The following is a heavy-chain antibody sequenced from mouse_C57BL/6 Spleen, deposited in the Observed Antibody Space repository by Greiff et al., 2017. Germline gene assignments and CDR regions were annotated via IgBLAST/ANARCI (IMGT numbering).Heavy chain of an antibody. V-gene: IGHV1-85*01. CDR2: IYPRDGST. Sequence: QVQLLQSGPELVKPGASVKLSCKASGYTFTSYDINWVKQRPGQGLEWIGWIYPRDGSTKYNEKFKGKATLTVDTSSSTAFMELHSLTSEDSAVYFCAREITTVVAPYFDYWGQGTSLTVSS. J-gene: IGHJ2*02. CDR3: AREITTVVAPYFDY. D-gene: IGHD1-1*01. CDR1: GYTFTSYD.